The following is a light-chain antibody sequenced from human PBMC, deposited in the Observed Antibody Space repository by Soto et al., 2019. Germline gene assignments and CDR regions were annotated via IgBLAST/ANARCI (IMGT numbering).Light chain of an antibody. V-gene: IGKV1-17*01. CDR3: QQRNSYPRT. Sequence: DIQMTQSPSSLSASVGDRVTITCRASQSISSYLNWYQQKQGKAPKLLIYGASSLQSGVPSRFSGSGSETEFTLTITSLQPEDSATYYCQQRNSYPRTFGQGTKVDIK. J-gene: IGKJ2*01. CDR2: GAS. CDR1: QSISSY.